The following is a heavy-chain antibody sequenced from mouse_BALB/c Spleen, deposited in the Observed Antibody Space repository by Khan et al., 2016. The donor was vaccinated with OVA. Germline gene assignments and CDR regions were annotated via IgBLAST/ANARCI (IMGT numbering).Heavy chain of an antibody. J-gene: IGHJ2*01. Sequence: VQLQQSGAELVKPGASVKLSCTASGFNIKDTSMHWVKQRPEQGLEWIGRIDPANGNTKYDPKFQGKATITADTSSNTAYLQLSSRTSEDTAVYYCARIKAWGQGTTLTVSS. V-gene: IGHV14-3*02. CDR2: IDPANGNT. D-gene: IGHD1-3*01. CDR3: ARIKA. CDR1: GFNIKDTS.